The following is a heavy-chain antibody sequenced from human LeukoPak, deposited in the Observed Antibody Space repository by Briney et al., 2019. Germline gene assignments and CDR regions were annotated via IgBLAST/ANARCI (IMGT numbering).Heavy chain of an antibody. V-gene: IGHV4-61*02. D-gene: IGHD6-19*01. CDR2: MYTSGST. CDR3: ARGYEQWLVS. Sequence: SETLSLTCTVSGGSISSGSYYWTWIRQSAGTRLEWIGRMYTSGSTKYNPSLKSRVTMSVDTSKNQFSLKLSSVTAADTAVYYCARGYEQWLVSWGQGTLVTVSS. CDR1: GGSISSGSYY. J-gene: IGHJ5*02.